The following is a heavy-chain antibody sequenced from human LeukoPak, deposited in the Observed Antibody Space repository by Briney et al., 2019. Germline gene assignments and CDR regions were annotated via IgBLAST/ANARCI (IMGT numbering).Heavy chain of an antibody. J-gene: IGHJ4*02. CDR3: ARYYYGSGVTTGTYYFDY. CDR1: GFTFDDYG. D-gene: IGHD3-10*01. CDR2: INWNGGST. V-gene: IGHV3-20*04. Sequence: PGXXLRLSCAASGFTFDDYGMSWVRQAPGKGLEWVSGINWNGGSTVYADSVKGRFTISRDNAKNSLYMKMNSLRAEDTALYYCARYYYGSGVTTGTYYFDYWGQGTLVTVSS.